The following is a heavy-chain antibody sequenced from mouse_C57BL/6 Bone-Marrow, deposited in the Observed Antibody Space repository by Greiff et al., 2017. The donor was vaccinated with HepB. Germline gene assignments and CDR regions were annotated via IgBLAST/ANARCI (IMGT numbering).Heavy chain of an antibody. V-gene: IGHV14-4*01. CDR3: TFLRLGY. CDR1: GFNIKDDY. Sequence: EVQLQQSGAELVRPGASVKLSCTASGFNIKDDYMHWVKQRPEQGLEWIGWIDPETGDTEYASKFQGKATITADTSSNTAYLQLSSLTSEDTAVYYCTFLRLGYWGQGTTLTVSS. D-gene: IGHD1-2*01. J-gene: IGHJ2*01. CDR2: IDPETGDT.